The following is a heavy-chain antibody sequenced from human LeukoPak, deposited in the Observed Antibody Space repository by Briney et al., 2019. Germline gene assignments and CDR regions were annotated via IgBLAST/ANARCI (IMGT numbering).Heavy chain of an antibody. CDR3: ARDKNRGGYDYPPLV. D-gene: IGHD5-12*01. V-gene: IGHV1-18*01. CDR2: ISAYNGNT. CDR1: GYTFTSYG. Sequence: GASGKVSCKASGYTFTSYGISWVRQAPGQGLEWMGWISAYNGNTNYAQKLQGRVTMTTGTSTSTAYMELRSLRSDDTAVYYCARDKNRGGYDYPPLVWGQGTLVTVSS. J-gene: IGHJ4*02.